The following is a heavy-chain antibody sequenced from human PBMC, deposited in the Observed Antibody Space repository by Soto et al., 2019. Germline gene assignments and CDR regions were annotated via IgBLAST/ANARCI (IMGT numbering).Heavy chain of an antibody. CDR1: GGSLSSSTYY. CDR2: IYYRGST. V-gene: IGHV4-61*01. CDR3: ARSDGRY. J-gene: IGHJ4*02. Sequence: SETLSLTCAVSGGSLSSSTYYWSWIRQPPGKGLEWIGYIYYRGSTNYNPSLKSRVTISVDTSKNQFSLKPSSVTAADTAVYYCARSDGRYWGQGTLVTVSS.